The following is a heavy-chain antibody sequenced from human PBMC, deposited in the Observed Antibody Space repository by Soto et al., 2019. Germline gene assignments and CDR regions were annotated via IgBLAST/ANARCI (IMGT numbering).Heavy chain of an antibody. D-gene: IGHD6-19*01. CDR2: IYPGDPEI. CDR3: ARLLLPPSGWSY. Sequence: GESLKLSCKGSGYSFSIYWIGWVRQMPGKGLELMGIIYPGDPEIRYSPSFQGQVTISADKSINTAYLQWNSLKASDSAMYYCARLLLPPSGWSYWGQGTLVTVSS. J-gene: IGHJ4*02. CDR1: GYSFSIYW. V-gene: IGHV5-51*01.